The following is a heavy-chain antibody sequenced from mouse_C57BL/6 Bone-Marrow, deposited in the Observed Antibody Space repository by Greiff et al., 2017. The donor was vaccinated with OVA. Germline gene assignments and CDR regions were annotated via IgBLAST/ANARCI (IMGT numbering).Heavy chain of an antibody. J-gene: IGHJ1*03. CDR2: INPYNGDT. Sequence: EVMLVESGPELVKPGASVKISCKASGYSFTGYFLNWVMQSHGKSLEWIGRINPYNGDTFYNQKFKGKATLTVDKSASTAHMELRSLTSEDSAVYYCARRTTVHWYFDVWGTGTTVTVSS. CDR3: ARRTTVHWYFDV. V-gene: IGHV1-20*01. D-gene: IGHD1-1*01. CDR1: GYSFTGYF.